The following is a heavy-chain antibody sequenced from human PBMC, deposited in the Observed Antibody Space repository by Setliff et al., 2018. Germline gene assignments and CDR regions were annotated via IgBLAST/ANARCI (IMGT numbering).Heavy chain of an antibody. Sequence: PSETLSLTCTVSGGSISSGDHYWSWVRQHPGKGLEWIGSIYYSGSTYYNPSLKSRVTISVDTSKNQFSLKLSSVTAADTAVYYCARDVPFWSGYYTGYYYYYGMDVWGQGTTVTVSS. D-gene: IGHD3-3*01. J-gene: IGHJ6*02. CDR3: ARDVPFWSGYYTGYYYYYGMDV. CDR1: GGSISSGDHY. V-gene: IGHV4-39*07. CDR2: IYYSGST.